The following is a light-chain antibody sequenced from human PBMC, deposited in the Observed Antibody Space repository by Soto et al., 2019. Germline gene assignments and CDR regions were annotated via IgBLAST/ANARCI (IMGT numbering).Light chain of an antibody. CDR2: GAS. CDR1: QSVSSSH. V-gene: IGKV3-20*01. J-gene: IGKJ2*01. Sequence: EIVLTQSPGTLSSSPGESATLSCRASQSVSSSHLAWYQQKPGQAPRLLIYGASSRATGIPDRFSGSGSGTDFTLTISRLEPEDFAVYFCQQYGDSPMYTFGQGTKLEI. CDR3: QQYGDSPMYT.